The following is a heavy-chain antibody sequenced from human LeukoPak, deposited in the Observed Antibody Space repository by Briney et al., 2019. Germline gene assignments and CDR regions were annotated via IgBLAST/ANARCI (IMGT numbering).Heavy chain of an antibody. D-gene: IGHD3-22*01. J-gene: IGHJ4*02. Sequence: PGGSLRLSCAASGFTFSNYGMHWVRQAPGKGLEWLAYIRYDASNDYYADSVKGRFTISRDDSKNTLYLQMNSLKTEDTAVYYCTTEGDSSGYLGHLFDYWGQGTLVTVSS. CDR1: GFTFSNYG. V-gene: IGHV3-30*02. CDR3: TTEGDSSGYLGHLFDY. CDR2: IRYDASND.